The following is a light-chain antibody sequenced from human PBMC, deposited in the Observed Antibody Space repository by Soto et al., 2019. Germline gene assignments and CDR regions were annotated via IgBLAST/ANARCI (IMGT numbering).Light chain of an antibody. CDR2: GAS. CDR3: QQYGSSPLT. CDR1: QSVSSSY. Sequence: EIVLTQSACTLSLSPGERATLSWRASQSVSSSYLAWYQQKPGQAPRLVIYGASSRATGIPDRFSGSGYGTDFNLTISRLETEDFAVYYCQQYGSSPLTFGGGTKVDIK. V-gene: IGKV3-20*01. J-gene: IGKJ4*01.